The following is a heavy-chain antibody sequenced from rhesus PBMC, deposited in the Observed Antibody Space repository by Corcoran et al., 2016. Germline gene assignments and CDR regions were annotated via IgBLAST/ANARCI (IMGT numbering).Heavy chain of an antibody. J-gene: IGHJ4*01. CDR3: TRALGSGYWGDY. Sequence: EVQLVESGGGLVQPGGSLRLSCAASGFTFRIYDMRWVRQAPGKGLEWVSYIIYTCKTKYYADSVKGRFTISRDNAKNSLSLQMSSLRAEDTAVYYCTRALGSGYWGDYWGQGVLVTVSS. D-gene: IGHD3-34*01. CDR1: GFTFRIYD. CDR2: IIYTCKTK. V-gene: IGHV3-136*01.